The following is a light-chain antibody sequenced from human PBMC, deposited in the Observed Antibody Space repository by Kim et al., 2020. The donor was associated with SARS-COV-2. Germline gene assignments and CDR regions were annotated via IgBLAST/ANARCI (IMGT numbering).Light chain of an antibody. CDR3: CSYAGSYTWV. V-gene: IGLV2-11*01. Sequence: GQSVTISCSGSSSDVGGHDYVSWYQHYPGKAPKLIIYDVSKRPSGVPDRFSGSKSGNTASLTISGLQPEDEADYHCCSYAGSYTWVFGGGTQLTVL. CDR2: DVS. CDR1: SSDVGGHDY. J-gene: IGLJ3*02.